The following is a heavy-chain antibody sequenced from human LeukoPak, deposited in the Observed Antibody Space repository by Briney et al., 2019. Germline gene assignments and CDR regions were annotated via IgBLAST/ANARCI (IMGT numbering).Heavy chain of an antibody. J-gene: IGHJ4*02. CDR1: GGTFSSYA. D-gene: IGHD3-10*01. CDR3: ARDQPSGSQEN. Sequence: GSSVKVSCKASGGTFSSYAISWVRQAPGQGLEWMGGIIPIFGTANYTQRFQGRVTITTDESTSTAYMELSSLRSEDTAVYYCARDQPSGSQENWGQGTLVTVSS. V-gene: IGHV1-69*05. CDR2: IIPIFGTA.